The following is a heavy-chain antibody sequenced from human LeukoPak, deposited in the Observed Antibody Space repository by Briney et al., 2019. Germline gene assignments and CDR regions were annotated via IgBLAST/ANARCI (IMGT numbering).Heavy chain of an antibody. V-gene: IGHV4-61*02. Sequence: QPSETLSLTCTVSGGSISSGSYYWSWIRQPAGKGLEWIGRIYTSGSTNYNPSLKSRVTISVDTSKNQFSLKLSSVTAADTAVYYCARGGGSDWYFDLWGRGTLVTASS. CDR1: GGSISSGSYY. CDR3: ARGGGSDWYFDL. CDR2: IYTSGST. D-gene: IGHD3-16*01. J-gene: IGHJ2*01.